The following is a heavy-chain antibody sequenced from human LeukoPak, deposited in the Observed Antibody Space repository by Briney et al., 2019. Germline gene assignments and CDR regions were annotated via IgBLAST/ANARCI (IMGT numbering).Heavy chain of an antibody. Sequence: SETLSLTCTVSGGSISSYYWSWIRQPPGKGLEWIGYIYYSGSTNYNPSLKSRVTISVDTSKNQFSLKLSSMTAADTAVYYCARDCCSSTSCYAGRWFDPWGQGTLVTVSS. CDR2: IYYSGST. V-gene: IGHV4-59*01. CDR1: GGSISSYY. J-gene: IGHJ5*02. CDR3: ARDCCSSTSCYAGRWFDP. D-gene: IGHD2-2*01.